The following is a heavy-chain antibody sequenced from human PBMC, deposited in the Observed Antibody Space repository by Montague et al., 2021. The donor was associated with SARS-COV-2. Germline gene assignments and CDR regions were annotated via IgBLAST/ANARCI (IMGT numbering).Heavy chain of an antibody. CDR3: AAQTDYYYSLDV. CDR1: SGSLSGYY. Sequence: SETLSLTCAVYSGSLSGYYWSWIRQAPGKGLEWIAYIYDSGNVDYNPSLKSRVTILVDTSKNQFSLKLSSVTAADTAVYYCAAQTDYYYSLDVWGQGTTATVS. V-gene: IGHV4-59*08. CDR2: IYDSGNV. J-gene: IGHJ6*02.